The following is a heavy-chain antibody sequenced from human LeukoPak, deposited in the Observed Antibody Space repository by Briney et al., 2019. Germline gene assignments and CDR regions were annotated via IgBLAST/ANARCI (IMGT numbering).Heavy chain of an antibody. Sequence: SGTLSLTCTVSGGSISSGDYYWSWIRQPPGKGLEWIGYIYYSGSTYYNPSLKSRVTISVDTSKNQFSLKLSSVTAADTAVYYCARVQRYCSGGSCYGGGYFDYWGQGTLVTVSS. CDR3: ARVQRYCSGGSCYGGGYFDY. V-gene: IGHV4-30-4*01. CDR2: IYYSGST. CDR1: GGSISSGDYY. J-gene: IGHJ4*02. D-gene: IGHD2-15*01.